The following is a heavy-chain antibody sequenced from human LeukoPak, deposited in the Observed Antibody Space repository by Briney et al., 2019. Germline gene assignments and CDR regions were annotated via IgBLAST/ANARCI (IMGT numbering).Heavy chain of an antibody. CDR2: IYYSGTT. J-gene: IGHJ4*02. CDR3: ARGRRRMGYSSSSLRFDY. V-gene: IGHV4-59*12. Sequence: SETLSLTCTVSGGSISNYYWNWIRQPPGKGLEWIGYIYYSGTTNYNPSLKSRVSISVDTSKNQFSLKLSSVTAADTAVYYCARGRRRMGYSSSSLRFDYWGQGTLVTVSS. CDR1: GGSISNYY. D-gene: IGHD6-6*01.